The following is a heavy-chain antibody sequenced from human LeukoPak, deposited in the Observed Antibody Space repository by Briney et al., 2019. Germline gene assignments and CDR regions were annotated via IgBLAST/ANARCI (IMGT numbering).Heavy chain of an antibody. CDR1: GYTFTSYG. D-gene: IGHD5-24*01. J-gene: IGHJ6*03. CDR2: ISAYNGNT. CDR3: ARLFGYSQGPYYYYMDV. V-gene: IGHV1-18*01. Sequence: ASVKVSCKASGYTFTSYGISWVRQAPGQGLEWMGWISAYNGNTNYAQKLQGRVTMTIDTSTSTAYMELRSLRSDDTAVYYCARLFGYSQGPYYYYMDVWGKGTTVTVSS.